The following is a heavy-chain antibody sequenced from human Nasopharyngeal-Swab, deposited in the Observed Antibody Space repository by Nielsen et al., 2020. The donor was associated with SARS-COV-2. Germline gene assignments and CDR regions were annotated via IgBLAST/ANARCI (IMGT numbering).Heavy chain of an antibody. Sequence: VRQMPGKGLEWVAVISYDGSNKYYADSVKGRFTISRDNSKNTLYLQMNSPRAEDTAVYYCAKEVDTVYYYYGMDVWGQGATVTVSS. CDR2: ISYDGSNK. J-gene: IGHJ6*02. V-gene: IGHV3-30*18. CDR3: AKEVDTVYYYYGMDV. D-gene: IGHD5-18*01.